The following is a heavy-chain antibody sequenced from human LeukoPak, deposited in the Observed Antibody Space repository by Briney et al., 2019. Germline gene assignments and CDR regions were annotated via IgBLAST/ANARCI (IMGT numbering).Heavy chain of an antibody. V-gene: IGHV4-39*01. CDR3: ARDTSCYYSFDY. J-gene: IGHJ4*02. CDR1: GGSISTSSYY. D-gene: IGHD3-22*01. Sequence: PSETLSLTCTVSGGSISTSSYYWGWVRQPPGEGLEWLGCIYYGGSTYYNPSLKSRDTISVDTAKNQFSLELTSGTAADTGLCYCARDTSCYYSFDYWCQGTLLTVSS. CDR2: IYYGGST.